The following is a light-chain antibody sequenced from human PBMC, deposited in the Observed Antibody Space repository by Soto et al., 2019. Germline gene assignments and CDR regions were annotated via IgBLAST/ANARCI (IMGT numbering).Light chain of an antibody. CDR2: EVS. Sequence: QSVLTQPPSASGSPGQSVTISCTGTSSDVGGYNYVSWYQQHPGKAPKLMIYEVSKRPSGVPDRLSGSKSGNTASLTVSGLQAEDEADYYCSSYAGSNNLGVFGTGTKVTV. V-gene: IGLV2-8*01. CDR3: SSYAGSNNLGV. CDR1: SSDVGGYNY. J-gene: IGLJ1*01.